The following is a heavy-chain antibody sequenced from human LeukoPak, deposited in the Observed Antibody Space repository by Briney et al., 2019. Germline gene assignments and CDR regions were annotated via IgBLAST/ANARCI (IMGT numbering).Heavy chain of an antibody. CDR3: ASGIAAAGYYYYGMDV. CDR2: INPNSGGT. J-gene: IGHJ6*02. V-gene: IGHV1-2*02. D-gene: IGHD6-13*01. CDR1: GYTFTGYY. Sequence: GASVKVSFKASGYTFTGYYMHWVRQAPGQGLEWMGWINPNSGGTNYAQKFQGRVTMTRDTSISTAYMELSRLRSDDTAVYYCASGIAAAGYYYYGMDVWGQGTTVTVSS.